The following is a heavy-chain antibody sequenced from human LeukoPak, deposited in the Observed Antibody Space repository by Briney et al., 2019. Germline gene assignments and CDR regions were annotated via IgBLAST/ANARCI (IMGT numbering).Heavy chain of an antibody. CDR1: GFTFSDYY. D-gene: IGHD1-26*01. CDR3: AKASGTVGARHFGY. J-gene: IGHJ4*02. Sequence: GGSLRLSWAASGFTFSDYYMSWIRQAPGKGLEWVSAISGSGGSTYYADSVKGRFTISRDNSKNTLYLQMNSLRAEDTAVYYCAKASGTVGARHFGYWGQGTLVTVSS. CDR2: ISGSGGST. V-gene: IGHV3-23*01.